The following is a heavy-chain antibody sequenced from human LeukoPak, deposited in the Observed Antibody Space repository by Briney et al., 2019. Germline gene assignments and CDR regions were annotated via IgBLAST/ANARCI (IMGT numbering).Heavy chain of an antibody. V-gene: IGHV3-30*04. CDR2: ISYDGSNK. D-gene: IGHD5-12*01. Sequence: GTSLRLSCAASGFTFSSYIMHWVRQAPGKGLEWVAVISYDGSNKYYADSAKGRFTISRDNSQNTLYLQMNSLRPEDTAVHYCERERGYDYFHFDYWGQGALVTVSS. J-gene: IGHJ4*02. CDR3: ERERGYDYFHFDY. CDR1: GFTFSSYI.